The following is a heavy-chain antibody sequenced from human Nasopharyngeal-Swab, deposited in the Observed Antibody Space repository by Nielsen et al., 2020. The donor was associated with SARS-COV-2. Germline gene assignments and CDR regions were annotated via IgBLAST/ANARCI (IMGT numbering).Heavy chain of an antibody. Sequence: GGSLRLSCTVSGFTFSSYGMHWVRQAPGKGLEWVAVIWYDGSYKYYGDSVKGRFTIFRDNSKNTLYLEMNNLRVEDAAVYYCARDRVGWLQLSPDAFDIWGQGTMVTVSS. V-gene: IGHV3-33*01. J-gene: IGHJ3*02. CDR1: GFTFSSYG. D-gene: IGHD5-24*01. CDR2: IWYDGSYK. CDR3: ARDRVGWLQLSPDAFDI.